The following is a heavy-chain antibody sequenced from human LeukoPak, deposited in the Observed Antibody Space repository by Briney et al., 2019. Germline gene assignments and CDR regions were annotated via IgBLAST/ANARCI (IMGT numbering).Heavy chain of an antibody. Sequence: GASVKVPFKASGYTFTGYYMHWVRQAPGQGLEWMGWISPNSGDTNYAQKFQGRVTMTRDTSISTAYMELSRLRSDDTAVYYCATYSSAWSYFDYWGQGTLVSVSS. D-gene: IGHD6-19*01. V-gene: IGHV1-2*02. CDR3: ATYSSAWSYFDY. CDR1: GYTFTGYY. CDR2: ISPNSGDT. J-gene: IGHJ4*02.